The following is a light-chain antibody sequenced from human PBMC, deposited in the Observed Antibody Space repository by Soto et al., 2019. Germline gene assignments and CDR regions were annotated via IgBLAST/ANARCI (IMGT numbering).Light chain of an antibody. CDR3: QHYNGYPQT. J-gene: IGKJ5*01. CDR1: QSISNH. CDR2: AAS. V-gene: IGKV1-16*01. Sequence: DIQMTQSPSSLSASVEDRVIITCRASQSISNHLNWYQQKPGKAPKTLIYAASSLHSGIPSRFSGSGFGTDFTLTISSLQPEDFATYYCQHYNGYPQTFGQGTRLEIK.